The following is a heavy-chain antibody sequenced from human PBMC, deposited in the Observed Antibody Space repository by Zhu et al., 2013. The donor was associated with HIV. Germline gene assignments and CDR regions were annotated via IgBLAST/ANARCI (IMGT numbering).Heavy chain of an antibody. CDR2: INPNSGGT. J-gene: IGHJ6*03. CDR3: ARRYCSTTACYFSGGYYYYYMDV. Sequence: QVQLVQSGAEVKKPGASVKVSCKGSGYTFTGYYIHWVRQAPGQGLEWVGWINPNSGGTNYAQKFQGRVTMTRDTSISTAYMELSRLRSDDTAVYYCARRYCSTTACYFSGGYYYYYMDVWAKGTTVTVSS. V-gene: IGHV1-2*02. D-gene: IGHD2-2*01. CDR1: GYTFTGYY.